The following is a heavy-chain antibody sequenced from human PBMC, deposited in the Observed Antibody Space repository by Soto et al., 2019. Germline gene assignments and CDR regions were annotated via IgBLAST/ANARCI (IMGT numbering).Heavy chain of an antibody. Sequence: SETLSLTCAVCGGSFSGYYWSWIRQHPGKGLEWIGEINHSVSTNYNPSLKSRVTISVDTSKNQFSLKLSCVTAADTAVYYCARGGGGRYSSRWPNWSDRWGKGTLVTVSS. CDR1: GGSFSGYY. CDR3: ARGGGGRYSSRWPNWSDR. V-gene: IGHV4-34*01. D-gene: IGHD6-19*01. J-gene: IGHJ5*02. CDR2: INHSVST.